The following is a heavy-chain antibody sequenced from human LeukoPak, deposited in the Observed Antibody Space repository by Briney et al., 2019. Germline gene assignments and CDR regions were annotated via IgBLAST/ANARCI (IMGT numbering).Heavy chain of an antibody. J-gene: IGHJ4*02. D-gene: IGHD3-22*01. CDR1: GFTFSSYA. Sequence: GGSLRLSCAASGFTFSSYAMHWVRQAPGKGLEWVAVISYDGSNKYYADSVKGRFTISRDNSKNTLYLQMNSLRAEDTAVYYCAKPSQDYYDGSAPDYWGQGTLVTVSS. CDR2: ISYDGSNK. V-gene: IGHV3-30*04. CDR3: AKPSQDYYDGSAPDY.